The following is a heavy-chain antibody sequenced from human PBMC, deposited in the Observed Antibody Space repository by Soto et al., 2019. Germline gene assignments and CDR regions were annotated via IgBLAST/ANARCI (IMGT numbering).Heavy chain of an antibody. V-gene: IGHV3-7*05. Sequence: EVQLVESGGGLVQPGGSLTLSCAASEFAFSRYWMTWVRQAPGKGLEWVANIRKDGSQRSYLDSVRGRFTISRDNSKNSLYLQMNSLRAEDTALYFCARDVSPGSSGLYFEAFDIWGQGTMVTVSS. CDR3: ARDVSPGSSGLYFEAFDI. CDR2: IRKDGSQR. CDR1: EFAFSRYW. D-gene: IGHD6-25*01. J-gene: IGHJ3*02.